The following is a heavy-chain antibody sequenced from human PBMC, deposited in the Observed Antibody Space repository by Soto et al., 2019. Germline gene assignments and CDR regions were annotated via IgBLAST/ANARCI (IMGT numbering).Heavy chain of an antibody. D-gene: IGHD3-10*01. Sequence: TLSLTCAVSGCSISSAGYYWNWIRQHPGKGLEWIGYIYYSGSTYYNPSLKSRVTISVDTSKNQFSLKLSSVTAADTAVYYCASLWFGELLYYFDYWGQGTLVTVSS. CDR2: IYYSGST. J-gene: IGHJ4*02. V-gene: IGHV4-31*11. CDR3: ASLWFGELLYYFDY. CDR1: GCSISSAGYY.